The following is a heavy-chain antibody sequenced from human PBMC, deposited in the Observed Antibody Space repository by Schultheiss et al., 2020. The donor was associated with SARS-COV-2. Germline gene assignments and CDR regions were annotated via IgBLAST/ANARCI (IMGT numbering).Heavy chain of an antibody. D-gene: IGHD6-19*01. CDR2: ISAYNGNT. CDR3: ATRGSSGWYWDY. Sequence: ASVKVSCKASGYTFTGYYMHWVRQAPGQGLEWMGWISAYNGNTNYGQNLQGRVTMTTDTSTNTAYMELRSLRSDDTAVYYCATRGSSGWYWDYWGQGSLVTVSS. CDR1: GYTFTGYY. V-gene: IGHV1-18*04. J-gene: IGHJ4*02.